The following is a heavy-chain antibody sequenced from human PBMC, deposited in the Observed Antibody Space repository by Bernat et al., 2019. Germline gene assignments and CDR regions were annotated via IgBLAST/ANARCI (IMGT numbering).Heavy chain of an antibody. CDR1: GFIFSSYS. D-gene: IGHD1-26*01. CDR2: ISSSSSYI. J-gene: IGHJ3*02. CDR3: ARALGVGVTRIGDVFDI. Sequence: EVQLVESGGGLVKPGGSLRLSCAASGFIFSSYSMNWVRQAPGKGLAWVSSISSSSSYIYYADSMKGRFTISSDNAKNSLYLQMNSLRAEDTAVYYCARALGVGVTRIGDVFDIWGQGTMVTVSS. V-gene: IGHV3-21*01.